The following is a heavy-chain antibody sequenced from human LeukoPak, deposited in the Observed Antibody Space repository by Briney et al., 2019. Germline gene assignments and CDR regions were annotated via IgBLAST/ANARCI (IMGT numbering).Heavy chain of an antibody. J-gene: IGHJ6*03. CDR1: GGSFSNYY. V-gene: IGHV4-34*01. CDR2: INDSGRT. D-gene: IGHD1-7*01. Sequence: PSETLSLTCAVYGGSFSNYYWSWIRQPPGKGREWIGEINDSGRTNDNPSLMSRVTISVDTSKNQFSLRLNSVTATDTAVYYCARRWNYGRNYYIDVWGKGATVSVSS. CDR3: ARRWNYGRNYYIDV.